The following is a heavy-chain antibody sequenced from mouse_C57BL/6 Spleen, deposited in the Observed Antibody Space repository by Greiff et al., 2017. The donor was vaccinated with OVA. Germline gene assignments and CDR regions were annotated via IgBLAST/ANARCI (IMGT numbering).Heavy chain of an antibody. Sequence: QVQLQQPGAELVKPGASVKLSCKASGYTFTSYWMHWVKQRPGQGLEWIGMIHPNSGSTNYNEKFKSKATLTVDKSSSTAYMQLSSLTSEDSAVYYCANDYDEYYAMDYWGQGTSVTVSS. CDR3: ANDYDEYYAMDY. CDR1: GYTFTSYW. D-gene: IGHD2-4*01. CDR2: IHPNSGST. J-gene: IGHJ4*01. V-gene: IGHV1-64*01.